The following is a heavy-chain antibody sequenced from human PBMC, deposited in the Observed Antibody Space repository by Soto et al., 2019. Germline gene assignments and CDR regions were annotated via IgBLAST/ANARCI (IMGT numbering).Heavy chain of an antibody. CDR3: ARDKGYDILTGYYSYYYCYGMDV. Sequence: QVQLVQSGAEVKKPGASVKVSCKASGYTFTSYGISWVRQAPGQGLEWMGWISAYNGNTNYAQKLQGRGTMTTDTTTSTADMELKSLRYDDTGVYYCARDKGYDILTGYYSYYYCYGMDVWGQGTTVTGSS. CDR1: GYTFTSYG. V-gene: IGHV1-18*01. D-gene: IGHD3-9*01. CDR2: ISAYNGNT. J-gene: IGHJ6*02.